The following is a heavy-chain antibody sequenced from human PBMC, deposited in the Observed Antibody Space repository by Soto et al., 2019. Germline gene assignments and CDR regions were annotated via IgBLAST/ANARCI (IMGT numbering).Heavy chain of an antibody. CDR3: ESVPAIRTIFGWFDP. CDR1: GYPFTSYA. CDR2: INAGNGNT. V-gene: IGHV1-3*01. D-gene: IGHD3-3*01. J-gene: IGHJ5*02. Sequence: GASVTLSWEASGYPFTSYAIHGVRQAPGPRLEWIGWINAGNGNTKSSQKFQGRVTITRDTSASTAYMELSSLRSEDTAVYYWESVPAIRTIFGWFDPGGEGTLVTVTS.